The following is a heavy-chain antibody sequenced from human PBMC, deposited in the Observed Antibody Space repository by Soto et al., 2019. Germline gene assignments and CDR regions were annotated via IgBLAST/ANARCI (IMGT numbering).Heavy chain of an antibody. Sequence: SETLSLTCTVSGGSISSYYWSWIRQPPGKGLEWIGYIYYSGSTNYNPSLKSRVTISVDTAKDQFSRKLSSATAADTAVYCCAGGGIVVVAAAMDGGLVYFDYWGQGALVTVSS. CDR3: AGGGIVVVAAAMDGGLVYFDY. CDR1: GGSISSYY. J-gene: IGHJ4*02. CDR2: IYYSGST. D-gene: IGHD2-2*01. V-gene: IGHV4-59*01.